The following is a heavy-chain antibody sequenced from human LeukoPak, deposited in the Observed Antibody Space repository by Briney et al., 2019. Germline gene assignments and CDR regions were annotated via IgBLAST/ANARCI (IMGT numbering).Heavy chain of an antibody. CDR1: GFSFSTSS. CDR2: IRGSSTTI. D-gene: IGHD2-2*01. CDR3: ARDARSHCGTDACYGPYFDY. Sequence: PGGSLRLSCADSGFSFSTSSMSWVRQTPGKGLEWISYIRGSSTTIYYADSVKGRFTISRDNASNSLYLQMNDLRAEDTGVYFCARDARSHCGTDACYGPYFDYWGQGSLVTVSS. J-gene: IGHJ4*02. V-gene: IGHV3-48*01.